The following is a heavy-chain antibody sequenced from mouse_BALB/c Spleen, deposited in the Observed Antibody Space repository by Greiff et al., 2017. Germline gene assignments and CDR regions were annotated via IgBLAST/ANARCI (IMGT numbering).Heavy chain of an antibody. CDR3: ARRGDGNYAGAMDY. V-gene: IGHV5-6-5*01. Sequence: EVQLVESGGGLVKPGGSLKLSCAASGFTFSSYAMSWVRQTPEKRLEWVASISSGGSTYYPDSVKGRFTISRDNARNILYLQMSSLRSEDTAMYYCARRGDGNYAGAMDYWGQGTSVTVSS. CDR1: GFTFSSYA. J-gene: IGHJ4*01. D-gene: IGHD2-1*01. CDR2: ISSGGST.